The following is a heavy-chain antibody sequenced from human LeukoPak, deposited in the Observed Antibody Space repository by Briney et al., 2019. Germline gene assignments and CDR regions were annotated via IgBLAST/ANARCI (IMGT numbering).Heavy chain of an antibody. CDR1: GGTFSSYA. Sequence: SVKVSCKAPGGTFSSYAISWVRQAPGQGLEWMGGIIPIFGTANYAQKFQGRVTITADESTSTAYMELSSLRSEDTAVYYCARDLSDAFDIWGQGTMVTVSS. CDR3: ARDLSDAFDI. V-gene: IGHV1-69*01. CDR2: IIPIFGTA. J-gene: IGHJ3*02.